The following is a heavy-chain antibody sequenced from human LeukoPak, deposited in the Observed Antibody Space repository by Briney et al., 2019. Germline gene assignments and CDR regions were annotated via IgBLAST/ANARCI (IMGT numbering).Heavy chain of an antibody. Sequence: SVKVSCKASGGTFSSYAISWVRQAPGQGLEWMGVIIPIFGTANYAQKFQGRVTITTDESTSTAYMELSSLRSEDTAVYYCARESGPYDSSGYSPNFDYWGQGTLVTVSS. CDR3: ARESGPYDSSGYSPNFDY. CDR1: GGTFSSYA. CDR2: IIPIFGTA. V-gene: IGHV1-69*05. J-gene: IGHJ4*02. D-gene: IGHD3-22*01.